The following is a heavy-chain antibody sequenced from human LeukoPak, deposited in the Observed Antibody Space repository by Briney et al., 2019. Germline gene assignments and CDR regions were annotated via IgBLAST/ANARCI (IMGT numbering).Heavy chain of an antibody. CDR2: ISSSGDTI. D-gene: IGHD6-19*01. CDR3: ARGYSSDWYSGY. V-gene: IGHV3-11*01. J-gene: IGHJ4*02. Sequence: GGSLRLSCAASGFTFSDDFMSWIRQPPGRGLEWVSYISSSGDTIYYADSVKGRFTISRDNAKNSLYLQMSSLRVEDTAVYYCARGYSSDWYSGYWGQGTLVTVSS. CDR1: GFTFSDDF.